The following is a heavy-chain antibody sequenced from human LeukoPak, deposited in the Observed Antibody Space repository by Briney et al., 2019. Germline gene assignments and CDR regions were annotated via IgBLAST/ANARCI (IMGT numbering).Heavy chain of an antibody. D-gene: IGHD3-22*01. CDR3: AREIDSSGYRGLGYFQH. V-gene: IGHV4-59*01. CDR1: GGSISSYY. Sequence: PSETLSLTCTVSGGSISSYYWSWIRQPPGKGLEWSGYIYYSGSTNYNPSLKSRVTISVDTSKNQFSLKLSSVTAADTAVYYCAREIDSSGYRGLGYFQHWGQGTLVTVSS. J-gene: IGHJ1*01. CDR2: IYYSGST.